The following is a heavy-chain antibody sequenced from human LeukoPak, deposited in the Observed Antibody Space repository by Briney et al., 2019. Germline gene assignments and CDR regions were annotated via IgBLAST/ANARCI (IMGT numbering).Heavy chain of an antibody. D-gene: IGHD6-19*01. V-gene: IGHV3-74*01. CDR3: ARAIAEAGTDS. CDR2: INSDGYSI. J-gene: IGHJ4*02. CDR1: GFTFSAYW. Sequence: QPGGSLRLSCAGTGFTFSAYWMHWVRQAPGKGPVWLARINSDGYSISYADSVKGRFTISRDNAKKTLYLQMNTLRAEDTAMYYCARAIAEAGTDSWGQGTLVTVSS.